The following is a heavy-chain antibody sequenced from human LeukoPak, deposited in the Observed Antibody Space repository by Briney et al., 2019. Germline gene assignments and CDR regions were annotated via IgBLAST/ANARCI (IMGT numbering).Heavy chain of an antibody. J-gene: IGHJ4*02. CDR2: IRYDGSNK. CDR1: GFRFSRNG. D-gene: IGHD1-1*01. CDR3: ARHPNWNFDS. V-gene: IGHV3-30*02. Sequence: PGGSLRLSCAASGFRFSRNGMHWVRQAPGKGLEWVAFIRYDGSNKYYADSVKGRFTISRDNSRNTLSLQMNSLRAEDTAVYYCARHPNWNFDSWGQGTLVTVSS.